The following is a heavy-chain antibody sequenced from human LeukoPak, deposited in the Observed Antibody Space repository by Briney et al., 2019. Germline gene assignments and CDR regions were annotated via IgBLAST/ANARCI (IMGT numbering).Heavy chain of an antibody. J-gene: IGHJ4*02. D-gene: IGHD2-2*02. CDR3: AKDKLCSSTSCYSGFDY. CDR1: GFIFDDYA. CDR2: ISWNSDSI. V-gene: IGHV3-9*01. Sequence: GRSLRLSCAASGFIFDDYAMHWVRQAPGKGLEWVSGISWNSDSIGYADSVKGRFTISRDNAKNSLYLQMNSLRAEDTALYYCAKDKLCSSTSCYSGFDYWGQGTLVTVSS.